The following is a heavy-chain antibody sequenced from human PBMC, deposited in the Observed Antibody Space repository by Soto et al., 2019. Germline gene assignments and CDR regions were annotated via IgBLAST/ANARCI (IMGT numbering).Heavy chain of an antibody. CDR1: GFTFSGYA. V-gene: IGHV3-23*01. CDR3: AKEGVVVVAATPYWYFDL. D-gene: IGHD2-15*01. J-gene: IGHJ2*01. CDR2: ISGSGGST. Sequence: GGSLRLSCAASGFTFSGYAMIWVRQAPGKGLEWVSAISGSGGSTYYADSVKGRFTISRDNSKNTLYLQMNSLRAEDTAVYYCAKEGVVVVAATPYWYFDLWGRGTLVTVSS.